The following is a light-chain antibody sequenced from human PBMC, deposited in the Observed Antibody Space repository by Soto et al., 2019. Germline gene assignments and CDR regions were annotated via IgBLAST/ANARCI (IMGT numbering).Light chain of an antibody. J-gene: IGLJ1*01. Sequence: QSVLTQPASVSGSPGRSITISCTGTSSDVGGYNYVSWYQHHPGKAPKLMIHEVSDRPSGISNRFSGSKSGNTASLTISGLQAEDEADYYCSSYTSATTYVFGTGTKVTV. V-gene: IGLV2-14*01. CDR2: EVS. CDR1: SSDVGGYNY. CDR3: SSYTSATTYV.